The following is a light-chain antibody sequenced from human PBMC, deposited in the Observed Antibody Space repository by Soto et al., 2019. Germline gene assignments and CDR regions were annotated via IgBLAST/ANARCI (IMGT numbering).Light chain of an antibody. CDR3: QQYNNWPFT. Sequence: IVMTQSPATLSVSPVERATLSCRASQSFGNNLAWYQEKPGQAPRLLIYGASTRATGIPARFSGSGSGTEFTLTISSLQSEDFAIYSCQQYNNWPFTFGPETKVDIK. V-gene: IGKV3D-15*01. CDR2: GAS. CDR1: QSFGNN. J-gene: IGKJ3*01.